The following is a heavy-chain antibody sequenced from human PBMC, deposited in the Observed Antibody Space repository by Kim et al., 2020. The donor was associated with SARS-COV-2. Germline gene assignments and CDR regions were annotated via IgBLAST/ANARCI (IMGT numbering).Heavy chain of an antibody. V-gene: IGHV4-34*01. J-gene: IGHJ4*02. D-gene: IGHD6-13*01. Sequence: YNPSHKSRVPISVDTAKNQFSLKLSSVTAADTAVYYCARGGYSSSGGFDYWGQGTLVTVSS. CDR3: ARGGYSSSGGFDY.